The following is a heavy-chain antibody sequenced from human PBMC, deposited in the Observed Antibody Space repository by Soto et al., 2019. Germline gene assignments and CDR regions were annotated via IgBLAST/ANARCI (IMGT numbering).Heavy chain of an antibody. J-gene: IGHJ4*02. Sequence: EVRLLESGGGLVQPGGSLRLSCAASGFTFSSYAMTWVRQAPGKGLEWVSVISGSGANTYCADSVKGRFTISRDNSKNTVYLQMNGLRAEDSAIYYCAFSRFGVVDAPFDYWGQGTLVTVSS. CDR2: ISGSGANT. V-gene: IGHV3-23*01. CDR1: GFTFSSYA. D-gene: IGHD2-2*01. CDR3: AFSRFGVVDAPFDY.